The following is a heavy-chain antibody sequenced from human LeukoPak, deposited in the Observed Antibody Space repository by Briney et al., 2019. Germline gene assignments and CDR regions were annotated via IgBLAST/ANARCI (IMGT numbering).Heavy chain of an antibody. CDR3: ARAPPRRGRSELDY. V-gene: IGHV1-18*01. D-gene: IGHD2-15*01. CDR2: ISAYNGNT. J-gene: IGHJ4*02. CDR1: GYTFPTYG. Sequence: ASVKVSCKASGYTFPTYGVTWVRQAPGRGLEWMGWISAYNGNTNYAQKLQGRVTMTTDTSTSTAYMNLRSLRSDDTAVYYCARAPPRRGRSELDYWGQGTLVTVSS.